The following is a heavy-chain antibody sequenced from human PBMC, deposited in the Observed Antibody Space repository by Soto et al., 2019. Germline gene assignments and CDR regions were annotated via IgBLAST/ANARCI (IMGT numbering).Heavy chain of an antibody. CDR3: THKGYGDYPLDY. D-gene: IGHD4-17*01. CDR2: IYWYDSK. CDR1: EFSLTTSGVG. J-gene: IGHJ4*02. Sequence: QITLKESGPTLVKPTQTLTLTCTFSEFSLTTSGVGVGWIRQPPGKALEWLAVIYWYDSKHYSPSLKRRLTHTTDTSKNQVVLTITNIDPVDTATYYSTHKGYGDYPLDYWGQGTLVTVSS. V-gene: IGHV2-5*01.